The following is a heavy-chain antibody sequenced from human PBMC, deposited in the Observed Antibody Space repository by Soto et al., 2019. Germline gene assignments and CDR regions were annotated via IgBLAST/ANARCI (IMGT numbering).Heavy chain of an antibody. J-gene: IGHJ4*02. CDR1: GFTFIYYA. CDR2: SSGGGDST. Sequence: LRLPCSASGFTFIYYALSWVRQAPGQGLEWVSGSSGGGDSTYYADSAKGRFTIFRDNSKNTLFLQMNSLTADDKAVYYCGKDLLLIRVGGVIAYFDCWGQGTLVTVSS. V-gene: IGHV3-23*01. CDR3: GKDLLLIRVGGVIAYFDC. D-gene: IGHD3-16*02.